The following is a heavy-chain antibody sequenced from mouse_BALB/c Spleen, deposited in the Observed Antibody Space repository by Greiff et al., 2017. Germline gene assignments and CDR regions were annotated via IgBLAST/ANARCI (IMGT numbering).Heavy chain of an antibody. Sequence: DVKLVESGPSLVKPSQTLSLTCSVTGDSITSGYWNWIRKFPGNKLEYMGYISYSGSTYYNPSLKSRISITRDTSKNQYYLQLNSVTTEDTATYYCAKTARAPYAMDYWGQGTSVTVSS. CDR3: AKTARAPYAMDY. CDR2: ISYSGST. CDR1: GDSITSGY. D-gene: IGHD3-2*01. J-gene: IGHJ4*01. V-gene: IGHV3-8*02.